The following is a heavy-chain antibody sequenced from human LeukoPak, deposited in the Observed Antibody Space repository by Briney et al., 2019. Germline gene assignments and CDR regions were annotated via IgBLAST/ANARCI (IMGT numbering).Heavy chain of an antibody. CDR1: GGSFSGYY. CDR3: ARGGGIVGPTTVYYFDY. Sequence: ASETLSLTCAVYGGSFSGYYWSWIRQPPGKGLEWIGEINHSGSTNYNPSLKSRVTISVDMSKNQFSLKLSSVTAADTAVYYCARGGGIVGPTTVYYFDYWGQGTLVTVSS. D-gene: IGHD1-26*01. V-gene: IGHV4-34*01. J-gene: IGHJ4*02. CDR2: INHSGST.